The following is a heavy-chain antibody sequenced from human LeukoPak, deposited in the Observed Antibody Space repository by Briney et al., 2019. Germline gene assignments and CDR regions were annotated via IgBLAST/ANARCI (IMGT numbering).Heavy chain of an antibody. CDR3: AREGDRYCSSTSCYEYNWFDP. J-gene: IGHJ5*02. V-gene: IGHV1-8*01. CDR1: GYTFTSYD. CDR2: MNPNSGNT. Sequence: ASVKVSCKASGYTFTSYDINWVRQATGQGLEWMGWMNPNSGNTGYAQKFQGRVTMTRNTSIRTAYMELSSLRSEDTAVYYCAREGDRYCSSTSCYEYNWFDPWGQGTLVTVSS. D-gene: IGHD2-2*01.